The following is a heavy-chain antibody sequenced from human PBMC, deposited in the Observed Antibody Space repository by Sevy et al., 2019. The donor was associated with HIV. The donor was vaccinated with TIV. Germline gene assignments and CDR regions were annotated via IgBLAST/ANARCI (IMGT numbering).Heavy chain of an antibody. J-gene: IGHJ4*02. D-gene: IGHD3-22*01. V-gene: IGHV3-30-3*01. CDR1: GFTFSTYA. CDR3: ASDEDSSGYFYY. CDR2: ISYDGNNK. Sequence: GGSLRLSCAASGFTFSTYALHWVRQAPGEGLQWVALISYDGNNKYSADSVKGRFTISRDNSKNTLYLHMNSLRSEDTAIYYCASDEDSSGYFYYWGQGTLVTVSS.